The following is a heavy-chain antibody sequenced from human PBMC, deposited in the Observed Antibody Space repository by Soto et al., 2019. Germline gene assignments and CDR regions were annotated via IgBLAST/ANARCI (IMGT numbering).Heavy chain of an antibody. CDR1: GYTFTNYL. CDR3: VRDQGSRPLYGMDV. CDR2: INPSGGST. J-gene: IGHJ6*02. Sequence: ASVKVSCKASGYTFTNYLMHWVRQAPGQGLEWMGIINPSGGSTTYAQKFQGRIILTRDTSTNTVYMELGSLRSEDTAVYYCVRDQGSRPLYGMDVWGQGTTVTVSS. V-gene: IGHV1-46*01.